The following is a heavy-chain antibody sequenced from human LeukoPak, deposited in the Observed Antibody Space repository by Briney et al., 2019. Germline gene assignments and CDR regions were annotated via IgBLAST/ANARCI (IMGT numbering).Heavy chain of an antibody. D-gene: IGHD5-12*01. V-gene: IGHV5-51*01. J-gene: IGHJ5*02. CDR3: ARSGSSYWFDP. CDR1: GYSFTSYW. CDR2: VYPGDSDT. Sequence: GESLKISCKGSGYSFTSYWIGWVRQMPGKGLEWMGLVYPGDSDTRYSPSFQGQVTISVDKSISTAYLQWSSLKATDTAMYYCARSGSSYWFDPWGQGTLVTVSS.